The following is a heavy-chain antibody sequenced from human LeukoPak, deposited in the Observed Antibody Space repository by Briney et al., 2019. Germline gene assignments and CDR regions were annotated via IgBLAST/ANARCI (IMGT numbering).Heavy chain of an antibody. CDR1: GGSISSGDYY. D-gene: IGHD1-1*01. CDR2: IYYSGST. V-gene: IGHV4-30-4*01. J-gene: IGHJ4*02. CDR3: ARARAGNFDY. Sequence: SETLSPTCTVSGGSISSGDYYWSWIRQPPGKGLEWIGYIYYSGSTYYNPSLKSRVTISVDTSKNQFSLKLSSVTAADTAVYYCARARAGNFDYWGQGTLVTVSS.